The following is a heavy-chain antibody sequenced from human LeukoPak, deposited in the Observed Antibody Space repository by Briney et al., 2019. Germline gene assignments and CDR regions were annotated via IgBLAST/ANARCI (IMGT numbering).Heavy chain of an antibody. J-gene: IGHJ4*02. V-gene: IGHV3-48*04. CDR3: TKGYCSSTSCYIYNY. Sequence: GGSLRLSCAASGFTFNAFGMNWVRQAPGKGLEWVSYIGTTSGAIYYADSVKGRFTISRDNAKNSLYLQMNSLRAEDTALYYCTKGYCSSTSCYIYNYWGQGTLVTVSS. CDR2: IGTTSGAI. D-gene: IGHD2-2*02. CDR1: GFTFNAFG.